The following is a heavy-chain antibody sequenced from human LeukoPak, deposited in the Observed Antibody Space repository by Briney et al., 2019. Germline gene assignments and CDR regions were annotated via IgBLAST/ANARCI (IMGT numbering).Heavy chain of an antibody. V-gene: IGHV3-48*03. CDR3: ARSYSSGWYYFDY. CDR1: GFTFSSYE. D-gene: IGHD6-19*01. CDR2: ISSSGSTI. Sequence: GGSLRLSCAASGFTFSSYEMNWVRQAPGKGLEWVSYISSSGSTIHYADSVKGRFTISRDNAKNSLYLQMNSLRAEDTAVYYCARSYSSGWYYFDYWGQGTLVTVSS. J-gene: IGHJ4*02.